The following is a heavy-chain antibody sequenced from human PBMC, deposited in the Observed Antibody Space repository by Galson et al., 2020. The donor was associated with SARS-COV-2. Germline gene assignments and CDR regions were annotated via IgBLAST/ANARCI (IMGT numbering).Heavy chain of an antibody. CDR2: ISWNSGSI. CDR1: GFTFDDYA. J-gene: IGHJ4*02. CDR3: VKVGQWLGNDY. V-gene: IGHV3-9*01. Sequence: GGSLRLSCAASGFTFDDYAMHWVRQAPGKGLEWVSGISWNSGSIGYADSVKGRFTISRDNAKNSLYLQMNSLRAEDTALYYCVKVGQWLGNDYWGQGTLVTVSS. D-gene: IGHD6-19*01.